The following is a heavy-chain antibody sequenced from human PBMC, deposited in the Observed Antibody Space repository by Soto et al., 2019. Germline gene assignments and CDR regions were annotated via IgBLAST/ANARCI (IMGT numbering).Heavy chain of an antibody. V-gene: IGHV4-31*03. CDR2: IYYSGST. D-gene: IGHD3-9*01. CDR1: GGSISSGGYY. CDR3: ARTRDDILTGHGHSCDY. J-gene: IGHJ4*02. Sequence: PSETLSLTCTVSGGSISSGGYYWSWIRQHPGKGLEWIGYIYYSGSTYYNPSLKSRVTISVDTSKNQFSLKLSSVTAADTAVYYCARTRDDILTGHGHSCDYLGQGTLVTVSS.